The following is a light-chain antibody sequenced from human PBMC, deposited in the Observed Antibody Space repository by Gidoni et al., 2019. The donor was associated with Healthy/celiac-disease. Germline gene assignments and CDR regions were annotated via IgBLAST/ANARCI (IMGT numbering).Light chain of an antibody. CDR3: SSYAGSTNFV. Sequence: QSALTQPPSASGSPGQSVTISCTGNSRDVGGYNYVSWYQQHPGKAPKLMIYEVSKRPSGVPDRFSGSKSVNTASLTVSGLQAEDEADYYCSSYAGSTNFVFVTGPKVTVL. J-gene: IGLJ1*01. CDR1: SRDVGGYNY. CDR2: EVS. V-gene: IGLV2-8*01.